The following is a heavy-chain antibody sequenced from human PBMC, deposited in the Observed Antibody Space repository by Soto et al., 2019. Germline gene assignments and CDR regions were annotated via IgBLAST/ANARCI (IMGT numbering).Heavy chain of an antibody. CDR3: ARGTAGAGRYYYGMDV. V-gene: IGHV3-33*01. CDR2: IWYDGSNK. J-gene: IGHJ6*02. Sequence: GGSMRLSCAASGFTFSSYGMHWVRPAPGKGLEWVAVIWYDGSNKYYADSVKGRFTISRDNSKNTLYLQMNSLRAEDTAVYYCARGTAGAGRYYYGMDVWGQGTTVTVSS. CDR1: GFTFSSYG. D-gene: IGHD3-10*01.